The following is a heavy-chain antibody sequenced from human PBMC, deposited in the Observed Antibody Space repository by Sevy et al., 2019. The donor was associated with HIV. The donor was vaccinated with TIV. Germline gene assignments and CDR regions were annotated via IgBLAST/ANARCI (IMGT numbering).Heavy chain of an antibody. CDR3: ARVHEPKGFLNYYYYGMDV. V-gene: IGHV3-30-3*01. D-gene: IGHD3-10*01. J-gene: IGHJ6*02. CDR2: ISYDGSNK. Sequence: GGSLRLSCAASGFTFSSYAMHWVRQAPGKGLEWVAVISYDGSNKYYADSVKGRFTISRDNSKNTLYLQMNSLRAEDTAVYYCARVHEPKGFLNYYYYGMDVWGQGTTVTVPS. CDR1: GFTFSSYA.